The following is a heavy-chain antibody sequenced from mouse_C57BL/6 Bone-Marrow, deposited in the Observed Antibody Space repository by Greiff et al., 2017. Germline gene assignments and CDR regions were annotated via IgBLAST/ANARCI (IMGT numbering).Heavy chain of an antibody. CDR1: GYTFTSYW. V-gene: IGHV1-55*01. Sequence: QVQLKQPGAELVKPGASVKMSCKASGYTFTSYWITWVKQRPGQGLEWIGDIYPGSGSTNYNEKFKSKATLTVDTSSSTAYMQLSSLTSEDSAVYYCASGGLYSNYFYYAMDYWGQGTSVTVSS. J-gene: IGHJ4*01. CDR2: IYPGSGST. CDR3: ASGGLYSNYFYYAMDY. D-gene: IGHD2-5*01.